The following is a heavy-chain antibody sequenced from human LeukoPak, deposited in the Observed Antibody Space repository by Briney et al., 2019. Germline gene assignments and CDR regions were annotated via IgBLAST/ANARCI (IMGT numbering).Heavy chain of an antibody. CDR2: ISSSSSYI. V-gene: IGHV3-21*01. Sequence: PGGSLRLSCAASGFTFSSYSMNWVRQAPGKGLEWVSSISSSSSYIYYADSVKGRFTISGDNAKNSLYLQMNSLRAEDTAVYYCARRYCSSTSCTLDYWGQGTLVTVSS. D-gene: IGHD2-2*01. CDR3: ARRYCSSTSCTLDY. CDR1: GFTFSSYS. J-gene: IGHJ4*02.